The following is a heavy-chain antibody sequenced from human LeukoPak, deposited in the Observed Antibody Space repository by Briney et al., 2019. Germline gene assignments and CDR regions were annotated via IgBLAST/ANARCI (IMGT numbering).Heavy chain of an antibody. CDR1: GFTLSDYY. Sequence: GGSLRLSCAASGFTLSDYYMSWIRQAPGKGLEWVSYISRSGDSIYYADSVKGRFTISRDSAKNSLYLQMNGLRAEDTAVYYCASLLSSYGGNLRGGQGTLVTVSS. CDR3: ASLLSSYGGNLR. D-gene: IGHD4-23*01. CDR2: ISRSGDSI. J-gene: IGHJ4*02. V-gene: IGHV3-11*04.